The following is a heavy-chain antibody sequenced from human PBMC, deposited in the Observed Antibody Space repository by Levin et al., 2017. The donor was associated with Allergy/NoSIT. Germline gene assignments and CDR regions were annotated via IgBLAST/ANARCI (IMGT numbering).Heavy chain of an antibody. J-gene: IGHJ4*02. V-gene: IGHV4-59*01. CDR3: ARSLGRYCSSTSCYTFDY. D-gene: IGHD2-2*02. CDR1: GGSISSYY. Sequence: SETLSLTCTVSGGSISSYYWSWIRQPPGKGLEWIGYIYYSGSTNYNPSLKSRVTISVDTSKNQFSLKLSSVTAADTAVYYCARSLGRYCSSTSCYTFDYWGQGTLVTVSS. CDR2: IYYSGST.